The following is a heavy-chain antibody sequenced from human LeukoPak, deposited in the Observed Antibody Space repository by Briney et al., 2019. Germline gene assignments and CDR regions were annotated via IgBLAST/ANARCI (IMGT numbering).Heavy chain of an antibody. CDR2: FDPEDGET. Sequence: GTSVKVSCKASGYTFTGYYMHWVRQAPGKGLEWMGGFDPEDGETIYAQKFQGRVTMTEDTSTDTAYMELSSLRSEDTAVYYCATAGLTIFGVVTTNWFDPWGQGTLVTVSS. J-gene: IGHJ5*02. CDR3: ATAGLTIFGVVTTNWFDP. V-gene: IGHV1-24*01. CDR1: GYTFTGYY. D-gene: IGHD3-3*01.